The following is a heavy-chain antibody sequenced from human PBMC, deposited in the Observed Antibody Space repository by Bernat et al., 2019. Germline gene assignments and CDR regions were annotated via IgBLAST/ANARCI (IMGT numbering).Heavy chain of an antibody. CDR1: GGSISGYY. CDR3: AREALRWPGGSYYYYGMDV. CDR2: VYYSGST. V-gene: IGHV4-59*01. Sequence: QVQLQESGPGLVKPSETLSLTCTVSGGSISGYYWSWIRQPPGKGLEWIGHVYYSGSTNYSPSLKGRVTISVDTSKNQFSLKLSSVTAADTAVYYCAREALRWPGGSYYYYGMDVWGQGTTVTVSS. D-gene: IGHD2-21*01. J-gene: IGHJ6*02.